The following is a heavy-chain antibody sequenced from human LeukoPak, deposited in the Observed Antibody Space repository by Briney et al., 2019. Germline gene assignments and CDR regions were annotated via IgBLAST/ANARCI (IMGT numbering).Heavy chain of an antibody. V-gene: IGHV3-7*03. J-gene: IGHJ4*02. D-gene: IGHD3/OR15-3a*01. CDR3: ARGGGLDV. Sequence: PGGSLRLSCAASGFTFSSYWMNWARQAPGKGLEWVASINHNGNVNYYVDSVKGRFTISGDNAKNSLYLQMSNLRAGDTAVYFCARGGGLDVWGQGTLVTVSS. CDR2: INHNGNVN. CDR1: GFTFSSYW.